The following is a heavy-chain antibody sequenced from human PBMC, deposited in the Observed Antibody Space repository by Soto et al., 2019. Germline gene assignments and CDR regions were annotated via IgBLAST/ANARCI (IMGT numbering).Heavy chain of an antibody. CDR1: GYTFTSYG. CDR3: ARDQERVYDILTPYGDGFDY. J-gene: IGHJ4*02. D-gene: IGHD3-9*01. CDR2: ISAYNGNT. Sequence: GASVKVSCKASGYTFTSYGISWVRQAPGQGLEWMGWISAYNGNTNYAQKLQGRVTMTTDTSTSTAYMELRSLRSDDTAVYYCARDQERVYDILTPYGDGFDYWGQGTLVTVSS. V-gene: IGHV1-18*01.